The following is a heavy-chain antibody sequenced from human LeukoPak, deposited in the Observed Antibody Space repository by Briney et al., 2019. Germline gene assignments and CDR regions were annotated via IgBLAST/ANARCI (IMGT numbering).Heavy chain of an antibody. Sequence: ASVKVSCKASGGTFSSYAISWVRQAPGQGLEWMGRIIPILGIANYAQKFQGRVTITADKSTSTAYMELSSLRSEDTAVYYCARGYYYDSSGYYYPNYYYYGMDVRGQGTTVTVSS. V-gene: IGHV1-69*04. J-gene: IGHJ6*02. D-gene: IGHD3-22*01. CDR2: IIPILGIA. CDR3: ARGYYYDSSGYYYPNYYYYGMDV. CDR1: GGTFSSYA.